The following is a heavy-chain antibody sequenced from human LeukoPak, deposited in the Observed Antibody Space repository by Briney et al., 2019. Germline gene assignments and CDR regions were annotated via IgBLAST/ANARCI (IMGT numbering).Heavy chain of an antibody. D-gene: IGHD3-9*01. CDR1: DGSISIYY. J-gene: IGHJ4*02. CDR2: ISYTGII. CDR3: TRGVLRYFDW. V-gene: IGHV4-59*12. Sequence: SETLSLTCTVSDGSISIYYWSWIRQPPGKGLEWIGYISYTGIISYNPSLKSRVTISVDTSKNQSSLKLNSVTAADTAVYYCTRGVLRYFDWWGQGTLVTVSS.